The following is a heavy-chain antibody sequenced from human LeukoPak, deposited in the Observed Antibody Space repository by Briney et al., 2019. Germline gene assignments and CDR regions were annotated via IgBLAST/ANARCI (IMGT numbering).Heavy chain of an antibody. CDR1: GGSISSYY. CDR2: IYYSGST. J-gene: IGHJ5*02. D-gene: IGHD5-18*01. CDR3: ARGLIDGYSYGSSWFNP. Sequence: SETLSLTCTVSGGSISSYYWSWIRQPPGKGLEWIGYIYYSGSTNYDPSLKSRVTISVDTSKNQFSLKLSSVTAADTAVYYCARGLIDGYSYGSSWFNPWGQGTLVTVSS. V-gene: IGHV4-59*01.